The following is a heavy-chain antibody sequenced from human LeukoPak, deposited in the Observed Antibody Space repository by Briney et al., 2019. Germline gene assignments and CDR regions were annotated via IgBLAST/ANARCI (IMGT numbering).Heavy chain of an antibody. CDR2: INPNSGGT. Sequence: ASVTVSCKASGYTFTGYYMHWVRQAPGQGLEWMGWINPNSGGTNYAQKFQGRVTMTRDTSISTAYMELSRLRSDDTAVYYCARDGRDYDFWSGYYYYYYMDVWGKGTTVTVSS. J-gene: IGHJ6*03. CDR3: ARDGRDYDFWSGYYYYYYMDV. V-gene: IGHV1-2*02. D-gene: IGHD3-3*01. CDR1: GYTFTGYY.